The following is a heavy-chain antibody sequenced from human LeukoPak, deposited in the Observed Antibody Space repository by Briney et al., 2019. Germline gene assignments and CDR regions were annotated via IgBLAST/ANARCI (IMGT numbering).Heavy chain of an antibody. Sequence: SETLSLTCTVSGGSISSSSYSWGWIRQPPGKGLEWIGSIYYSGSTYYNPSLKSRVTISVDTSKNQFSLKLSSVTAADTAVYYCARDAHYYGSGSYYHHNWFDPWGQGTLVTVSS. D-gene: IGHD3-10*01. J-gene: IGHJ5*02. CDR2: IYYSGST. CDR1: GGSISSSSYS. CDR3: ARDAHYYGSGSYYHHNWFDP. V-gene: IGHV4-39*07.